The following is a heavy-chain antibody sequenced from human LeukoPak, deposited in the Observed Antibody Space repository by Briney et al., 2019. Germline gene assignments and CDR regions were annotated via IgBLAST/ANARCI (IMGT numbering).Heavy chain of an antibody. Sequence: GGSLRLSCAASGFTFSDYYMSWIRQAPGKGLEWVSDISSTGTNIYYADSVKGRFTVSRDNAKKSLYLQMNSLRAEDTAVYYCARDSLGGYGDYSEYFQHWGQGTLVTVSS. J-gene: IGHJ1*01. V-gene: IGHV3-11*01. CDR1: GFTFSDYY. CDR3: ARDSLGGYGDYSEYFQH. D-gene: IGHD4-17*01. CDR2: ISSTGTNI.